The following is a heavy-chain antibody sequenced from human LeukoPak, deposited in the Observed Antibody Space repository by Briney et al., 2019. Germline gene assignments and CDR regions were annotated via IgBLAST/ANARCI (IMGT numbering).Heavy chain of an antibody. V-gene: IGHV4-59*11. CDR1: ADSFNSHY. D-gene: IGHD4-17*01. J-gene: IGHJ3*02. Sequence: NPSETLSLTCSVSADSFNSHYWTWIRQSPGTEREGIGYNRCSRDNNHTPPIKSRVTITIDTSKNQLSLRLRSVAGAGTAVYSCARDLVTVTKGFDIWGQGTMVSVSS. CDR3: ARDLVTVTKGFDI. CDR2: NRCSRDN.